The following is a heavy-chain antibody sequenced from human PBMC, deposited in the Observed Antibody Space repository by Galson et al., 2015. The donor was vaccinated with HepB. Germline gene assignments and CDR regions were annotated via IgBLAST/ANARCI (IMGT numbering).Heavy chain of an antibody. J-gene: IGHJ6*02. CDR3: ARDPAARYCSGGSCYSAVYDYGMDV. Sequence: SLRLSCAASGFTFSSYSMNWVRQAPGKGLEWVSYISSSSSTIYYADSVKGRFTISRDNAKNSLYLQMNSLRAEDTAVYYCARDPAARYCSGGSCYSAVYDYGMDVWGQGTTVTVSS. CDR2: ISSSSSTI. CDR1: GFTFSSYS. V-gene: IGHV3-48*01. D-gene: IGHD2-15*01.